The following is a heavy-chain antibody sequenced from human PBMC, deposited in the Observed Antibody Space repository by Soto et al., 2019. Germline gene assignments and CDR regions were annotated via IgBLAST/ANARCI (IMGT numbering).Heavy chain of an antibody. CDR2: ISYDGSKK. Sequence: QAQLVESGGGVVQPGRSLRLSCAASGSTFSSYAMHWVRQAPGKGLEWVAVISYDGSKKHYADSVKGRFTISRDNSKNALDLQMNSPRAEDMAVYFCARVGIDCSGGGCYWGQWDSYGMDVWGQGTTVTVSS. J-gene: IGHJ6*02. CDR1: GSTFSSYA. CDR3: ARVGIDCSGGGCYWGQWDSYGMDV. V-gene: IGHV3-30-3*01. D-gene: IGHD2-15*01.